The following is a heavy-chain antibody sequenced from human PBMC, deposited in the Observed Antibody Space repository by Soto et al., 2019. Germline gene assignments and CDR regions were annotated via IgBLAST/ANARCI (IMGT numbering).Heavy chain of an antibody. Sequence: VQLQESGPGLVKPSQTLSLTGTVSGGSISSGDYYWSWIRQPPGKGLEWIGYIYYSGSTYYNPSLKIRVTISVDTSKNQFSLKLSSVTAADTAVYYCARDLVRYDSSGTNTRGCFDYWGQGTLVTVSS. CDR2: IYYSGST. J-gene: IGHJ4*02. V-gene: IGHV4-30-4*01. CDR3: ARDLVRYDSSGTNTRGCFDY. D-gene: IGHD3-22*01. CDR1: GGSISSGDYY.